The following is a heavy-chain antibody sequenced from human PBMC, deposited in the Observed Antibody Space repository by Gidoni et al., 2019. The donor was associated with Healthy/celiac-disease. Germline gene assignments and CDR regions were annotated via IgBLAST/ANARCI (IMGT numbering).Heavy chain of an antibody. V-gene: IGHV1-2*02. CDR3: ARVDTAMVTYYYYGMDV. D-gene: IGHD5-18*01. Sequence: QVQLVQSGAEVKKPGASVKVSCKASGYTFTGYYMHWVRQAPGQGLEWMGWINPNSGGTNYAKKFQGRVTMTRDTSISTAYMGLSRLGSDDTAVYYCARVDTAMVTYYYYGMDVWGQGTTVTVSS. CDR2: INPNSGGT. J-gene: IGHJ6*02. CDR1: GYTFTGYY.